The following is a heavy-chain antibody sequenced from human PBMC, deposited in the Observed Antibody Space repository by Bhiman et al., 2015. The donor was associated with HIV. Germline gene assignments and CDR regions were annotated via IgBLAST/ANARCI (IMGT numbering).Heavy chain of an antibody. CDR2: IRYDGSNK. J-gene: IGHJ3*02. D-gene: IGHD6-13*01. V-gene: IGHV3-30*02. CDR3: AKGIAAAADDAFDI. CDR1: GFTFSSYG. Sequence: QVQLVESGGGVVQPGGSLRLSCAASGFTFSSYGMHWVRQAPGKGLEWVAFIRYDGSNKYYADSVKGRFTISRDNSKNTLYLQMNSLRAEDTAVYYCAKGIAAAADDAFDIWGQGTMTVSS.